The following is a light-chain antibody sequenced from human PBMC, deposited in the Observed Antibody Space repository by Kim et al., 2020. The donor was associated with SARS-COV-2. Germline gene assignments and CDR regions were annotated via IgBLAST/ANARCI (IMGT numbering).Light chain of an antibody. CDR1: NIGSKS. CDR3: QVWDSSSDHP. J-gene: IGLJ3*02. CDR2: YDS. V-gene: IGLV3-21*04. Sequence: VAPGKSARITCGGKNIGSKSGHWYQQKPGQAPVLVIYYDSDRPSGIPERFSGSNSGNTATLTISRVEAGDEADYYCQVWDSSSDHPFGGGTQLTVL.